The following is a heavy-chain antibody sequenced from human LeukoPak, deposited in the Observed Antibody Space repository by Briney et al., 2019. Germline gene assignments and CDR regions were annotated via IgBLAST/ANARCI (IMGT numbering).Heavy chain of an antibody. CDR1: GFTFSTYA. CDR2: ISYDGSNK. J-gene: IGHJ4*02. D-gene: IGHD3-3*01. CDR3: ARDPQYYDFWSGYWRD. Sequence: GGSLRLSCAASGFTFSTYAMHWVRQAPGKGLEWVAVISYDGSNKNYADSVKGRFTISRDNSKNTLYLQMNSLRAEDTAVYYCARDPQYYDFWSGYWRDWGQGALVTVSS. V-gene: IGHV3-30*01.